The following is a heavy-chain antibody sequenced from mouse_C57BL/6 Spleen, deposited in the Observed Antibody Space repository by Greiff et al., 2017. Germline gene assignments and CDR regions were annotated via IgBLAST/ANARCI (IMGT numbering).Heavy chain of an antibody. CDR1: GFSLSTSGMG. CDR2: FYWDDAN. CDR3: ARRAEGDDDDEAWFAY. Sequence: QVTLKVSGPGILQSSQTLSLTCSFSGFSLSTSGMGVSWIRQPSGKGLEWLAHFYWDDANRYNPSLKSRLTISKDTSRNQVFLKITSVDTADTATYYCARRAEGDDDDEAWFAYWGQGTLVTVSA. D-gene: IGHD2-4*01. V-gene: IGHV8-12*01. J-gene: IGHJ3*01.